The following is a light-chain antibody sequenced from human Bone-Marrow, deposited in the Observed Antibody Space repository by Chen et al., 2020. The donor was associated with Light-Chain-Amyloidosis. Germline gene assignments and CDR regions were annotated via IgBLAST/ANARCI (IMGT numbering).Light chain of an antibody. Sequence: DFQMTQSPSSLSASVGDRVNITFRASQGISKYLAWYQQKPGKVPKLLISATSTLQSGVPSRFSGSGFGTDFALTISSLQPEDVATYYCQKYNNAPLTFGGGTKVAIK. CDR3: QKYNNAPLT. V-gene: IGKV1-27*01. CDR2: ATS. J-gene: IGKJ4*01. CDR1: QGISKY.